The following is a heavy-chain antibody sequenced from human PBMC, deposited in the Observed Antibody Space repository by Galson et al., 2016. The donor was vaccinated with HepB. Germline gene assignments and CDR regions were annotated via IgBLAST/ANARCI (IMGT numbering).Heavy chain of an antibody. CDR1: GFTFSSYG. V-gene: IGHV3-33*01. Sequence: SLRLSCAASGFTFSSYGMHWVRQAPGKGLEWMAVIWYDGINKYYGDSVQGRFTISRDNAKNTLYLQMNSLRVEDTAVYYCERDHSEVLTTAYNWFDPWGQGTLVTVSS. CDR3: ERDHSEVLTTAYNWFDP. D-gene: IGHD1-1*01. CDR2: IWYDGINK. J-gene: IGHJ5*02.